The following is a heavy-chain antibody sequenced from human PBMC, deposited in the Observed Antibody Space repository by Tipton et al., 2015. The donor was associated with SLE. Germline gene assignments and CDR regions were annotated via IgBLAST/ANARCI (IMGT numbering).Heavy chain of an antibody. D-gene: IGHD5-24*01. J-gene: IGHJ3*02. V-gene: IGHV3-30-3*01. CDR2: MSYDGSND. CDR1: RFTFSSYA. CDR3: AKDDERSKGAHGAFDI. Sequence: RSLRLSCAASRFTFSSYAMHWVRQAPGKGLEWVAFMSYDGSNDDYADSVKGRFTISKDNSKNTLYLQMNSLRIEDTAVYYCAKDDERSKGAHGAFDIWGQGTMVTISS.